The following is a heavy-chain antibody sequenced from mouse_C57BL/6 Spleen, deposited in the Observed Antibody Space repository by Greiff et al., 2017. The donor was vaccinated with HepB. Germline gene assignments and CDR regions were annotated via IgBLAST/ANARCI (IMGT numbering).Heavy chain of an antibody. Sequence: EVQLQQSGPELVKPGASVKIPCKASGYTFTDYNMDWVKQSHGKSLEWIGDINPNNGGTIYNQKFKGKATLTVDKSSSTAYMELRSLTSEDTAVYDWARSGYSNYEVYFDYWGQGTTLTVSS. CDR1: GYTFTDYN. CDR2: INPNNGGT. CDR3: ARSGYSNYEVYFDY. V-gene: IGHV1-18*01. J-gene: IGHJ2*01. D-gene: IGHD2-5*01.